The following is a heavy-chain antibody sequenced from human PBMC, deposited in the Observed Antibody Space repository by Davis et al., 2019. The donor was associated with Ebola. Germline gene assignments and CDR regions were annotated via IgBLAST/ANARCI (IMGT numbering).Heavy chain of an antibody. CDR3: ARVPGHYDSTESCPYYYYYYGMDV. Sequence: MPSETLSLTCAVSGGSISSSNWWSWARQPPGKGLEWIGEIYHSGSTNYNPSLKSRGTISVDKSKNQFSLKLSSVTAADTAVYYCARVPGHYDSTESCPYYYYYYGMDVWGQGTTVTVSS. V-gene: IGHV4-4*02. CDR1: GGSISSSNW. J-gene: IGHJ6*02. D-gene: IGHD3-22*01. CDR2: IYHSGST.